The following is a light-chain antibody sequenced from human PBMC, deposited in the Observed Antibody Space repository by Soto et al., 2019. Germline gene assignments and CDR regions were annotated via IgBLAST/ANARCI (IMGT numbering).Light chain of an antibody. Sequence: QSALTQPASVSGSPGQSITISCTGKSGDFGTYNLVSWYQQYPGKAPKLMIYEGTKRPPGVSDRFSGSESGNTASLTISGLQIEDEADYYCCSHAGSNSWVFGGGTKLTVL. J-gene: IGLJ3*02. CDR3: CSHAGSNSWV. V-gene: IGLV2-23*01. CDR2: EGT. CDR1: SGDFGTYNL.